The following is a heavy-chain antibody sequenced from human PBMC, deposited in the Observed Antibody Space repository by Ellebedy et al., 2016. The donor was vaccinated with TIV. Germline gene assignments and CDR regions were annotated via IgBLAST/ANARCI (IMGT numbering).Heavy chain of an antibody. CDR3: VKGDWPHSGNLDY. CDR1: GFTFTSVS. CDR2: ISSDGGGT. V-gene: IGHV3-64D*06. D-gene: IGHD1-26*01. Sequence: GESLKISXSVSGFTFTSVSMHWVRQAPGKGLEYVSSISSDGGGTYYADSVKGRFSISRDNSKNTLYLQMSSLRDADTAVYFCVKGDWPHSGNLDYWGQGNLVTVSS. J-gene: IGHJ4*02.